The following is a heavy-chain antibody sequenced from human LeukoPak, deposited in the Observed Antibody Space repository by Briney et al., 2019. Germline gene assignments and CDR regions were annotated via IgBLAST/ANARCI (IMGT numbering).Heavy chain of an antibody. CDR2: ISYDGSNK. V-gene: IGHV3-30*04. CDR3: ARVQRYCSSTSCPTGY. J-gene: IGHJ4*02. CDR1: GFTFSSYA. D-gene: IGHD2-2*01. Sequence: PGGSLRLSCAASGFTFSSYAMHWVRQAPGKGLEWVAVISYDGSNKYYADSVKGRFTISRDNSKNTLYLQMNSLRAEDTAVYYCARVQRYCSSTSCPTGYWGQGTLVTVSS.